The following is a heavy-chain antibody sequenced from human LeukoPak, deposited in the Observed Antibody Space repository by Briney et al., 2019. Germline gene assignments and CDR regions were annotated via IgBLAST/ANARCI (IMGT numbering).Heavy chain of an antibody. D-gene: IGHD6-19*01. Sequence: GGSLRLSCAASGFTSSSYATSCVRQTPGKGLEWVSAISGSGGSTYYTHSVKGRLTISRENSKTPLYLQMTSLRAEDTAVYYCAKQSSGSSNWFDPWGQGTLVTVSS. CDR3: AKQSSGSSNWFDP. J-gene: IGHJ5*02. CDR2: ISGSGGST. CDR1: GFTSSSYA. V-gene: IGHV3-23*01.